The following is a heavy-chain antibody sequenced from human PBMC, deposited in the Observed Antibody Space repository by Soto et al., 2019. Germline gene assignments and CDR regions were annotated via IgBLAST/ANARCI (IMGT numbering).Heavy chain of an antibody. J-gene: IGHJ4*02. CDR2: ISSSSSYI. CDR1: GFTFSSYS. D-gene: IGHD4-17*01. CDR3: ARHYGGNSGFDY. V-gene: IGHV3-21*01. Sequence: GGSLRLSCAASGFTFSSYSMNWVRQAPGKGLEWVSSISSSSSYIYYADSVKGRFTISRDNAKNSLYLQMTSLRAEDTAVYYCARHYGGNSGFDYWGQGTLVTDSS.